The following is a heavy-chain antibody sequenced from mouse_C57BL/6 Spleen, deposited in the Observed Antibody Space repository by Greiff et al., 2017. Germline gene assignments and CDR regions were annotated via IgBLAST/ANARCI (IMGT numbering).Heavy chain of an antibody. D-gene: IGHD1-1*01. CDR2: ISYDGSN. V-gene: IGHV3-6*01. CDR1: GYSITSGYY. CDR3: ARGDYYGYFDY. Sequence: EVQLQESGPGLVKPSQSLSLTCSVTGYSITSGYYWNWIRQFPGNTLEWMGYISYDGSNNYNPSLKNRISITRDTSKNQFFLKLNSVTTEDTATYNCARGDYYGYFDYWGQGTTLSVSS. J-gene: IGHJ2*01.